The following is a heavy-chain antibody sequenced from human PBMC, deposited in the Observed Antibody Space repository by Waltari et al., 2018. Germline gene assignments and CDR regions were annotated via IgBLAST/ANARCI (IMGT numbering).Heavy chain of an antibody. J-gene: IGHJ4*02. D-gene: IGHD3-16*01. CDR2: SSAYNGNT. V-gene: IGHV1-18*01. Sequence: VGQAPGQGLEWLGWSSAYNGNTNHGQKLQGRVTMTTDPSTSTAYMELRSLRSDDTAVYYCVLGEWGPVDYWGQGTLVTVSS. CDR3: VLGEWGPVDY.